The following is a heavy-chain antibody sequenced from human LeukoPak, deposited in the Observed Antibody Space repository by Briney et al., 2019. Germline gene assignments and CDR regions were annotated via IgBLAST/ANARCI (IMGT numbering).Heavy chain of an antibody. V-gene: IGHV4-34*01. CDR1: GGSFSGYY. J-gene: IGHJ4*02. CDR2: ISYSGST. CDR3: AINDGSGSYYKSDY. Sequence: SETLSLTCAVYGGSFSGYYWSWVRQFPGKGLEWIGEISYSGSTNYNPSLKSRVTISIDTSKNQFSLKMRSVTGADTAVYYCAINDGSGSYYKSDYWGRGTLVTVSS. D-gene: IGHD3-10*01.